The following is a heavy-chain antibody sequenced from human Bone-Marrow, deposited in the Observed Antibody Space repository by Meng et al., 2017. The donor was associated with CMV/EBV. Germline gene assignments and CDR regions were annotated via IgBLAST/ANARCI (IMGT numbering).Heavy chain of an antibody. D-gene: IGHD1-26*01. CDR1: GYTFTGYY. V-gene: IGHV1-2*02. J-gene: IGHJ6*02. CDR3: AREMYSGFRGTIFHYYYGMDV. Sequence: ASVKVSCKASGYTFTGYYMHWVRQAPGQGLEWMGWINPNSGDTIYAQKFHGRVTMTRDTSISTAYMELSSLRSEDTAVYYCAREMYSGFRGTIFHYYYGMDVWGQGTTVTVSS. CDR2: INPNSGDT.